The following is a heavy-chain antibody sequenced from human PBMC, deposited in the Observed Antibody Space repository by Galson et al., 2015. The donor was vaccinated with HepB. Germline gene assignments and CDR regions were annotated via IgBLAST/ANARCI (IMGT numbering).Heavy chain of an antibody. V-gene: IGHV3-74*03. J-gene: IGHJ4*02. CDR1: GFTFSTYW. D-gene: IGHD7-27*01. CDR2: LNSNGSSR. Sequence: SLRLPCAASGFTFSTYWMHWVRQAPGKGLVWVSRLNSNGSSRTYAGSVNGRFTIPRDNAKNTLFLQMNSLSAEDTAVYYCARGKGPQLGNSWYFDYWGQGTLVTVSS. CDR3: ARGKGPQLGNSWYFDY.